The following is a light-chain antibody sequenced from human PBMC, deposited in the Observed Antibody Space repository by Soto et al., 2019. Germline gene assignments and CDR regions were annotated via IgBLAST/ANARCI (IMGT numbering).Light chain of an antibody. CDR2: DVN. CDR1: DSNIGFYNF. J-gene: IGLJ1*01. Sequence: QSALTQPRSVFGSPGQSVTISCTGTDSNIGFYNFVSWYQQHPDKAPHLVIYDVNKRPSGVPDRFSGSKSGNTASLTISGLQADEEADYYCCSYAGTYTYVFGIGTKV. CDR3: CSYAGTYTYV. V-gene: IGLV2-11*01.